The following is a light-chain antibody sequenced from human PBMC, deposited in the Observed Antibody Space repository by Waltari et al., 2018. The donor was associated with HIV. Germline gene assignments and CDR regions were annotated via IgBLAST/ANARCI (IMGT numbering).Light chain of an antibody. J-gene: IGLJ3*02. CDR3: QSYDASNQWV. V-gene: IGLV6-57*03. CDR1: SGSIATNY. Sequence: NFMLTQPHSVSESPGKTVTISCPRSSGSIATNYVQWYQQRPGSAPTLLIYDDNQRPSGVPNRFSGSIDSSSNSASLTISGLKTEDEADYYCQSYDASNQWVFGGGTKLTVL. CDR2: DDN.